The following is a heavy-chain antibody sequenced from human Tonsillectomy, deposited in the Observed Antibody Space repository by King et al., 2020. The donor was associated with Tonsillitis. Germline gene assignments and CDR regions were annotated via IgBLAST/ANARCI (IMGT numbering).Heavy chain of an antibody. Sequence: VQLVESGGGVVQPGRSLRLSCAASGFTFSTYAMHWVRQAPGKGLEWVAVISYDGSNKYYADSVKGRFTISRDTSKNTLYLQMSTLRAEDTAVYYCARDLGADGYNSGLDYGGQGTLVTVSS. J-gene: IGHJ4*02. CDR3: ARDLGADGYNSGLDY. V-gene: IGHV3-30-3*01. CDR1: GFTFSTYA. CDR2: ISYDGSNK. D-gene: IGHD5-24*01.